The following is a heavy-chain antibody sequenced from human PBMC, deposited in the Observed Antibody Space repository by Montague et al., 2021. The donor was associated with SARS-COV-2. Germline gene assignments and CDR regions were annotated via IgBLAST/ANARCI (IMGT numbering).Heavy chain of an antibody. CDR2: TNDSGRT. CDR1: GGSFSGYY. Sequence: SETLSLTRALYGGSFSGYYWSWIRQPPGRGLEWIGETNDSGRTNXNPSLKGRVTISVDTSKNQFSLRLSSVTAAETAVYYCARGYCSGSGCYYYYGMDVWGQGTTVTVSS. D-gene: IGHD2-15*01. V-gene: IGHV4-34*01. J-gene: IGHJ6*02. CDR3: ARGYCSGSGCYYYYGMDV.